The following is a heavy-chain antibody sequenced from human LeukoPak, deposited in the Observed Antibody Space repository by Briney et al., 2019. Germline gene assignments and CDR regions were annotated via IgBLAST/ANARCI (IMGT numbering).Heavy chain of an antibody. CDR1: GYTFTSYD. V-gene: IGHV1-8*01. J-gene: IGHJ6*03. CDR2: MNPNSGNT. D-gene: IGHD6-25*01. Sequence: ASVKVSCKASGYTFTSYDINWVRQATGQGLEWMGWMNPNSGNTSYAQKFQGRVTMTRNTSISTAYMELSSLRSEDTAVYYCARGSAGDYYYYYMDVWGKGTTVTISS. CDR3: ARGSAGDYYYYYMDV.